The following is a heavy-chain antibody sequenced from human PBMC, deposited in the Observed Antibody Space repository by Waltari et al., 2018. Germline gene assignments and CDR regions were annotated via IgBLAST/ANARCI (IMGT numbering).Heavy chain of an antibody. J-gene: IGHJ3*01. Sequence: EVQLVESGGGLVQPGGSLTLSCVSSGFTFNYYWMTWVRQAPGKGLVWVSRINSDGSTTSYADSVKGRFTISRDNARNTLYLQMNSLRDEDTAVYYCARDGYSYGLGTFDVWGQGTMVTVSS. D-gene: IGHD5-18*01. CDR1: GFTFNYYW. CDR3: ARDGYSYGLGTFDV. CDR2: INSDGSTT. V-gene: IGHV3-74*01.